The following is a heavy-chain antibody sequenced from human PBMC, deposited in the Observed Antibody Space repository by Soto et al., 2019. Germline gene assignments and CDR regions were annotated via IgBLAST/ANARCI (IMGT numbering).Heavy chain of an antibody. V-gene: IGHV1-18*04. CDR2: ISAYNGNT. CDR1: GYTFTSYG. D-gene: IGHD1-1*01. Sequence: ASVKVSCKASGYTFTSYGISWVRQAPGQGLEWMGWISAYNGNTNYAQKLQGRVTMTTDTSTSTAYMELRSLRPDDTAVYYCATTRYGTIYYGMDVWGQGTTVTVSS. J-gene: IGHJ6*02. CDR3: ATTRYGTIYYGMDV.